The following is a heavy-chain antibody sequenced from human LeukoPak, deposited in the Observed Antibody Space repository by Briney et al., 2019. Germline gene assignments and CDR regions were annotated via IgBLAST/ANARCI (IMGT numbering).Heavy chain of an antibody. CDR3: AREATWGNWYFDL. J-gene: IGHJ2*01. D-gene: IGHD3-16*01. V-gene: IGHV3-23*01. CDR2: ISGSGGNT. Sequence: GGSLRLSCAASGFTFSTYAMNWVRQAPGKGLEWVSIISGSGGNTFYADSVKGRFSLSRDNSINTLYLEMNSLRDEDTAVYYCAREATWGNWYFDLWGRGTLVTVSS. CDR1: GFTFSTYA.